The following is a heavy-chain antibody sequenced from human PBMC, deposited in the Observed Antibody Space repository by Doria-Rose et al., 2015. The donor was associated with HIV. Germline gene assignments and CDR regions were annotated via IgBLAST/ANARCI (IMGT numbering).Heavy chain of an antibody. CDR3: ARIKSSRWYHKYYFDF. CDR1: GVSLSSPGMG. Sequence: QITLKESGPVLVKPTETLTLTCTVSGVSLSSPGMGVSWIRQPPGKALAWLANIFSDDERSYNTSLKSRLPISRSTSKSQVVLTMTDMDPVDTATYYCARIKSSRWYHKYYFDFWGQGTLVIVSA. CDR2: IFSDDER. J-gene: IGHJ4*02. D-gene: IGHD6-13*01. V-gene: IGHV2-26*01.